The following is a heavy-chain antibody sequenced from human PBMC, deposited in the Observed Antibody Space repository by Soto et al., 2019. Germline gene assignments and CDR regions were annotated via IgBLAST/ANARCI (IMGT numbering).Heavy chain of an antibody. CDR1: GGTFSSYA. Sequence: ASVKVSCKASGGTFSSYAISWVRQAPGQGLEWMGGIIPIFGTANYAQKFQGRVTITADESTSTAYMELSSLRSEDTAVYYCASPQGRQQLDYGMDVWGQGTTVTVYS. CDR3: ASPQGRQQLDYGMDV. J-gene: IGHJ6*02. CDR2: IIPIFGTA. D-gene: IGHD6-13*01. V-gene: IGHV1-69*13.